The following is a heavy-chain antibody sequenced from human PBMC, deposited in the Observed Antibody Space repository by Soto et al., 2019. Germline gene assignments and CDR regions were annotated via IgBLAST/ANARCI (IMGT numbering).Heavy chain of an antibody. CDR3: ARDKIGFWSGEGYYYYGMDV. V-gene: IGHV1-46*01. CDR1: GYTFTSYY. J-gene: IGHJ6*02. CDR2: INPSGGST. D-gene: IGHD3-3*01. Sequence: QVQLVQSGAEVKKPGASVKVSCKASGYTFTSYYMHWVRQAPGQGLEWMGIINPSGGSTSYAQKFQGRVTMTRDTSTSTVYMELSSLRSEDTAVYYCARDKIGFWSGEGYYYYGMDVWGQGTTVTVSS.